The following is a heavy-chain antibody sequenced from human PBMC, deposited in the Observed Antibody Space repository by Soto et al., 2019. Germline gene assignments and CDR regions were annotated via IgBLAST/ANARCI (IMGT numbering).Heavy chain of an antibody. J-gene: IGHJ4*02. D-gene: IGHD3-16*01. CDR1: GFAFSNFG. CDR2: ISYDGNTI. Sequence: QVQLVESGGGVVQPGRSLRLSCAASGFAFSNFGMQWGRQAPGKGLEWVASISYDGNTIKFSDSVKGRFTISRYISSITLYLQMISLRSDDTAVYFCARFWGPVTSAVDNFWGQGTMVTVSS. V-gene: IGHV3-30*03. CDR3: ARFWGPVTSAVDNF.